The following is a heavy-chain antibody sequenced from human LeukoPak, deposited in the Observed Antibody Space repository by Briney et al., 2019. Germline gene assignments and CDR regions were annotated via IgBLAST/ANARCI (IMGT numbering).Heavy chain of an antibody. V-gene: IGHV3-74*01. CDR3: ARGPNSNWSGLDF. Sequence: GGSLRLSCTASGFSFSGHWMHWARQLPGKGLVWVSRISPTGSTTSYADSVEGRFTVSRDNAKNTLYLQANNLRAEDTAVYYCARGPNSNWSGLDFWGQGTLLTVSS. CDR2: ISPTGSTT. D-gene: IGHD6-6*01. J-gene: IGHJ4*02. CDR1: GFSFSGHW.